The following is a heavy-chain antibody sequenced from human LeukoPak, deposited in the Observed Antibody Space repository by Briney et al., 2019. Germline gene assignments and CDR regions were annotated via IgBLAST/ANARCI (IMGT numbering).Heavy chain of an antibody. Sequence: GGSLRLSCAASGFTVSSNYMSWVRQAPGKGLEWVSAISGSGGSTYYADSVKGRFTISRDNSKNTLYLQMNSLRAEDTAVYYCAKGPRYFDPPYYYDMDVWGKGTTVTISS. J-gene: IGHJ6*03. V-gene: IGHV3-23*01. D-gene: IGHD3-9*01. CDR3: AKGPRYFDPPYYYDMDV. CDR2: ISGSGGST. CDR1: GFTVSSNY.